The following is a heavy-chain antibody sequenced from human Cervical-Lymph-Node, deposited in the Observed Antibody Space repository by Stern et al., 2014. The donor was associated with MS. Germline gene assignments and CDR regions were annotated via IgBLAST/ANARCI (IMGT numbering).Heavy chain of an antibody. V-gene: IGHV3-7*01. CDR2: TNEDGSQR. D-gene: IGHD2-21*02. CDR3: ARIMATAAY. Sequence: EVQLVESGGGLVQPGESLKLSCAVSGFTFNSYWMSWVRQAPGKGLEWVANTNEDGSQRHYVDAVKGRFTIFSDNTRTTLYLQMNNLRDDDTAVYYCARIMATAAYWGQGALVIVSA. J-gene: IGHJ4*02. CDR1: GFTFNSYW.